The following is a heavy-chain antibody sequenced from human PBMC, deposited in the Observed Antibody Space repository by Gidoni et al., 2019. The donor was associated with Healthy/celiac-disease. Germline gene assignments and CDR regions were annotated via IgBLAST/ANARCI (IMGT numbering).Heavy chain of an antibody. CDR2: IYYSGRT. J-gene: IGHJ4*02. CDR1: GGSIRSSSYY. Sequence: QLQLQESGPGLVTPSETLSLTCTVSGGSIRSSSYYWGWIRQPPGKGLEWLGSIYYSGRTYYNPSLKSRVTISVDTSKNQFSLKLSSVTAADTAVYYCARHILRWYIQLWGQGTLVTVSS. CDR3: ARHILRWYIQL. V-gene: IGHV4-39*01. D-gene: IGHD4-17*01.